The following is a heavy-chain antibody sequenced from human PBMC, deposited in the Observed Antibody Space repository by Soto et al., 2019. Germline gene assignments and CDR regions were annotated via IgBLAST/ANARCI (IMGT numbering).Heavy chain of an antibody. CDR2: IYYSGST. Sequence: QVQLQESGPGLVKPSQTLSLTCTVSGGSISSGGYYWSWIRQHPGKGLEWIGYIYYSGSTYYNPSLKSRVTISVDTSKNRCSLKLRSVTAADTAVYYCARGLRSYYYDSREYYFDYWGQGTLVTVSS. D-gene: IGHD3-22*01. J-gene: IGHJ4*02. CDR1: GGSISSGGYY. CDR3: ARGLRSYYYDSREYYFDY. V-gene: IGHV4-31*03.